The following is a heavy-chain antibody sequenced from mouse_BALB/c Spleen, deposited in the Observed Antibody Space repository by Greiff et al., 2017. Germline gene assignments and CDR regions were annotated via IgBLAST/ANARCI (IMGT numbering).Heavy chain of an antibody. CDR3: ARGQLGRTMDY. CDR2: ISSGSSTI. CDR1: GFTFSSFG. D-gene: IGHD4-1*02. V-gene: IGHV5-17*02. J-gene: IGHJ4*01. Sequence: EVQRVESGGGLVQPGGSRKLSCAASGFTFSSFGMHWVRQAPEKGLEWVAYISSGSSTIYYADTVKGRFTISRDNPKNTLFLQMTSLRSEDTAMYYCARGQLGRTMDYWGQGTSVTVSS.